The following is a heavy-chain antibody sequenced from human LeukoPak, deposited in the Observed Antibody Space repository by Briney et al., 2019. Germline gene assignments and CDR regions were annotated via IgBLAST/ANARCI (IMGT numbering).Heavy chain of an antibody. CDR2: IYTSGST. V-gene: IGHV4-4*07. CDR1: GGSISSYY. Sequence: PSETLSLTCTVSGGSISSYYWSWIRQPAGKGLEWIGRIYTSGSTNYNPSLKSRVTMSVDTSKNQFSLKLSSVTAADTAVYYCARDGLLGFGELSAAFDIWGQGTMVTVSS. J-gene: IGHJ3*02. CDR3: ARDGLLGFGELSAAFDI. D-gene: IGHD3-10*01.